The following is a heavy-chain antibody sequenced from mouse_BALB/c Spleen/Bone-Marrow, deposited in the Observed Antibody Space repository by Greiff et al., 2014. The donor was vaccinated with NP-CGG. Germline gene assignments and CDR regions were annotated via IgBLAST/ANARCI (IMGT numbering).Heavy chain of an antibody. D-gene: IGHD2-4*01. J-gene: IGHJ3*01. Sequence: VQLQQSGPELVKPGASVKMSCKASGYTFTSYVMHWVKQKPGQGLEWIGYINPYNDGTKYNEKFKGKATLTSDKSSSTAYMELSSLTSEDSAVYYRAREGSTMITAEAWFAYWGQGTLVTVSA. CDR3: AREGSTMITAEAWFAY. CDR2: INPYNDGT. V-gene: IGHV1-14*01. CDR1: GYTFTSYV.